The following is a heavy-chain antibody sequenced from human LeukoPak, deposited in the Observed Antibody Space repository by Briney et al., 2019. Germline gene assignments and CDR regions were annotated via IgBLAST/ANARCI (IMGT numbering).Heavy chain of an antibody. V-gene: IGHV4-61*01. CDR3: ARNQMTTVTGFYYYGMDV. CDR1: GGSVSSGSYY. J-gene: IGHJ6*04. D-gene: IGHD4-17*01. CDR2: IFHSGST. Sequence: PSETLSLTCTVSGGSVSSGSYYWSWIRQPPGKGLEWIGEIFHSGSTNYNPSLQSRVTISVDESKNQFSLKLSSVTAADTAVYYCARNQMTTVTGFYYYGMDVWGKGTTVTVSS.